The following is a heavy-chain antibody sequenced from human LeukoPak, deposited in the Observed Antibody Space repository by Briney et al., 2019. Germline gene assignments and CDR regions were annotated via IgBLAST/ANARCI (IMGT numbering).Heavy chain of an antibody. CDR2: IDWDDDK. CDR3: ARIYYYDSSGYLGFDP. CDR1: GFSLSTSGMC. V-gene: IGHV2-70*11. Sequence: SGPALVKPTQTLTLTCTFSGFSLSTSGMCVSWIRQPPGKALEWLARIDWDDDKYYSTSLKTRLTISKDTSKNQVVLTMTNMDPVDTATYYCARIYYYDSSGYLGFDPWGQGTLVTVSS. J-gene: IGHJ5*02. D-gene: IGHD3-22*01.